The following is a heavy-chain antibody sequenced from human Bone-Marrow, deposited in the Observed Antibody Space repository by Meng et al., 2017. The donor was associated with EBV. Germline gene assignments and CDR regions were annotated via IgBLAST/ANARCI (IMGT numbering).Heavy chain of an antibody. CDR2: INPSGGAT. Sequence: QVQLVQAGAEVKKPGASAKLSCKAFGYTFTTYYIHWVRQAPGQGLEWMGIINPSGGATSYAQKFQGRVTLTRDTSTSTVYMELSSLKSEDTAVYYCARGTLTYWGQGTLVTVSS. CDR3: ARGTLTY. V-gene: IGHV1-46*01. J-gene: IGHJ4*02. CDR1: GYTFTTYY.